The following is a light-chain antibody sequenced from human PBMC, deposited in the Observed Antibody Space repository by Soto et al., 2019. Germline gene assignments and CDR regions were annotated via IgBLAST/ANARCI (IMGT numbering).Light chain of an antibody. CDR2: RPS. V-gene: IGKV3-15*01. CDR1: DSLSGS. CDR3: QQYSKWPPWT. J-gene: IGKJ1*01. Sequence: EIVMTQSPANLGGSPWERVXLSCRASDSLSGSLAWYQQKSGQAPRLXIFRPSTRATGVQARFSGRGSGKEFTLIISGLQSEDFAVYYCQQYSKWPPWTFGPGTKVDIK.